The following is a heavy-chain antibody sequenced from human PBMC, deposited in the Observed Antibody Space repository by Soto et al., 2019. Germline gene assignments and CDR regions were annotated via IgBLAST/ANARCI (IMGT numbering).Heavy chain of an antibody. J-gene: IGHJ5*02. CDR3: AKPAGSGSYYGPNWFDP. CDR2: ISGSGGST. V-gene: IGHV3-23*01. CDR1: GFTFSSYA. Sequence: GGSLRLSCAASGFTFSSYAMSWVRQAPGKGLEWVSAISGSGGSTYYADSVKGRFTISRDNSKNTLYLQMNSLRAEDTAVYYCAKPAGSGSYYGPNWFDPWGQGTLVTVSS. D-gene: IGHD1-26*01.